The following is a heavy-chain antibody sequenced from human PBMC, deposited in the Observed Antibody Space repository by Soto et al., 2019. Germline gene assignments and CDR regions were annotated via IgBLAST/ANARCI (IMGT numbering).Heavy chain of an antibody. V-gene: IGHV1-18*01. CDR3: ARGRYGDY. J-gene: IGHJ4*02. D-gene: IGHD1-1*01. Sequence: QVHLVQSGAEVKKPGASVKVSCKGSGYTFTSYDITWARQAPGQGLEWMGWISAHNGNTDYAQKLQGRVTVTRDTSTSTAYMELRSLRTDGTIVYYCARGRYGDYWGQGALVTVSS. CDR2: ISAHNGNT. CDR1: GYTFTSYD.